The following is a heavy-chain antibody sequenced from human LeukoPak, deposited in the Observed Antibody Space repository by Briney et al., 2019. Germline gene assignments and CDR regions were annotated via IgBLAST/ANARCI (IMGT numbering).Heavy chain of an antibody. V-gene: IGHV3-9*01. CDR1: GFTFDDYA. CDR3: AKAGRFGYYFDY. J-gene: IGHJ4*02. CDR2: ISWNSGSI. D-gene: IGHD3-10*01. Sequence: GRSLRLSCAASGFTFDDYAMHWVRQAPGKGLEWVSGISWNSGSIGYADSVKGRFTISRDNAKNSLYLQMNSLRAEDTALYYCAKAGRFGYYFDYWGQGTLVTVS.